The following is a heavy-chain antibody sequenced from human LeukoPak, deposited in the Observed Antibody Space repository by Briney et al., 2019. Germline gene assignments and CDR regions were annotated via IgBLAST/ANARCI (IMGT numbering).Heavy chain of an antibody. CDR3: ARKGSSGWENWFDP. CDR1: GFSVSGYW. CDR2: IKQDGSEK. V-gene: IGHV3-7*03. Sequence: GGSLRLSCAVSGFSVSGYWMTWVRQAPGKGLEWVANIKQDGSEKNYVDSVKGRFTISRDNAENSLFLQMNSLRAEDTAVYYCARKGSSGWENWFDPWGQGTLVTVSS. D-gene: IGHD6-19*01. J-gene: IGHJ5*02.